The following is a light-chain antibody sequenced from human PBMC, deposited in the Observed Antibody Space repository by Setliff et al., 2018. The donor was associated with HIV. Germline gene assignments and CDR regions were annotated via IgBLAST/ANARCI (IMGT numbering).Light chain of an antibody. CDR1: TSNIGSSF. V-gene: IGLV1-47*01. Sequence: QSVLTQPSSASGTPGQNVTIFCSGTTSNIGSSFVYWYRQLPGTTPQPLIYRSDQRPSGVPDRFSGSKSGTSASLAITGLRSDDEADYYCASWDESLGGLYVFGGGTKVTVL. CDR2: RSD. CDR3: ASWDESLGGLYV. J-gene: IGLJ1*01.